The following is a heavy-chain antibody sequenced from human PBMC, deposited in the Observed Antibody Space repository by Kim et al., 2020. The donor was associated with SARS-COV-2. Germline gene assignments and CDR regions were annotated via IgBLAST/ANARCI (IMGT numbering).Heavy chain of an antibody. V-gene: IGHV3-43*02. Sequence: GGSLRLSCAASGFTFDDYAIQWVRQVPGKGLEWVSLISRDGGEIKYADSVKGRFTISRDNSKKPVYLQMNGLRSEDTALYYCVRGQQWLIKNWGQGTPVTVSS. CDR2: ISRDGGEI. CDR3: VRGQQWLIKN. CDR1: GFTFDDYA. J-gene: IGHJ4*02. D-gene: IGHD6-19*01.